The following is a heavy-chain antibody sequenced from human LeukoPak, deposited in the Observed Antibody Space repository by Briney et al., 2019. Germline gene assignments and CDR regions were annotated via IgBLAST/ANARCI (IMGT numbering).Heavy chain of an antibody. D-gene: IGHD4-23*01. J-gene: IGHJ4*02. CDR1: GFTVSSNY. V-gene: IGHV3-66*01. CDR3: TKSRTVANSHFDY. CDR2: IYSGGST. Sequence: PGGSLRLSCAASGFTVSSNYMSWVRQAPGKGLEWVSVIYSGGSTYYADSVKGRFTISRDNSKNTLYLQMNSLRAEDTAVYYCTKSRTVANSHFDYWGQGTLVTVSS.